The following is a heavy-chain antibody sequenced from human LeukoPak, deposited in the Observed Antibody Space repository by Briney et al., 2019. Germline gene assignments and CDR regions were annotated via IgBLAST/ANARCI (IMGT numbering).Heavy chain of an antibody. J-gene: IGHJ4*02. CDR3: AKDPPYCGGDCYYDY. CDR2: IWYDGSNK. D-gene: IGHD2-21*02. Sequence: GRSLRLSCAASGFTFSSYGMHWVRQAPGKGLEWVAVIWYDGSNKYYADSVKGRFTTSRDNSKNTLYLQMNSLRAEDTAVYYCAKDPPYCGGDCYYDYWGQGTLVTVSS. CDR1: GFTFSSYG. V-gene: IGHV3-33*06.